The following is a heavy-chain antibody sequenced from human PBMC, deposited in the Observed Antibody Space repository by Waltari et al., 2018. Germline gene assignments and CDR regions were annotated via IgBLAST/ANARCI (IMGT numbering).Heavy chain of an antibody. V-gene: IGHV3-73*01. D-gene: IGHD6-19*01. Sequence: EVQLVESGGGLVQPGGSLKLSCAAPGFTFSCSALHWVRQASGKGLEWVGHIKSKANSYATAYAASVKGRFTISRDDSKNTAYLQMNSLKTEDTAVYYCTRVEQWLTPFDDWGQGTLVTVSS. CDR1: GFTFSCSA. J-gene: IGHJ4*02. CDR2: IKSKANSYAT. CDR3: TRVEQWLTPFDD.